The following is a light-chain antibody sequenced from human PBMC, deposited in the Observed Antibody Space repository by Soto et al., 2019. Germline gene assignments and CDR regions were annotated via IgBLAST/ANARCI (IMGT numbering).Light chain of an antibody. CDR2: EVR. V-gene: IGLV2-14*01. CDR1: SSDVGGYNY. CDR3: SSYAPSSLVL. J-gene: IGLJ2*01. Sequence: QSALTQPASVSGSPGQSITISCTGSSSDVGGYNYVSWYQHHPGKAPKLMIYEVRNRPSGVSNRFSGSKSGNTASLTISGLQADDEADYHCSSYAPSSLVLFGGGTKLTVL.